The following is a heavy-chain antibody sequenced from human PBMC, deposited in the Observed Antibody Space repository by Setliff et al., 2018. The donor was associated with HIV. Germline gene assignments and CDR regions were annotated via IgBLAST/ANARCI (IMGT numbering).Heavy chain of an antibody. J-gene: IGHJ4*02. CDR3: ASRSDY. V-gene: IGHV3-33*08. CDR2: IWYDGSNK. Sequence: QPGGSLRLSCEASGFTFDEYDMHWVRQAPGKGLEWVAVIWYDGSNKYYADSVKGRFTISRDNAKNSLYLQMNSLRAEDTAVYYCASRSDYWGQGTLVTVSS. CDR1: GFTFDEYD.